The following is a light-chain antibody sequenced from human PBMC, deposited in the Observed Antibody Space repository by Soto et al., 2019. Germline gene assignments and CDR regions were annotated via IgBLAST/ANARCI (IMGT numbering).Light chain of an antibody. CDR3: SSYAGTNTDV. CDR2: DVN. J-gene: IGLJ1*01. Sequence: QSALTQPASVSGSPGQSITISCTGTSSDVGSYNLVSWYQQHPGKAPKLMIYDVNNRPSGVSNRFSGSKSGNTASLTISGLQAEDEADYYCSSYAGTNTDVFGTGTKLTVL. V-gene: IGLV2-23*02. CDR1: SSDVGSYNL.